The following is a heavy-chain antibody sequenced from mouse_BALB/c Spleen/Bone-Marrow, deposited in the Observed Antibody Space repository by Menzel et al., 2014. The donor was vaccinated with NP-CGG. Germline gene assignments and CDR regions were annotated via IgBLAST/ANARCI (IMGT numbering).Heavy chain of an antibody. Sequence: EVKLVESGGGLVQSGGSRKLSCAASGFTFSSFGMHWVRQAPEKGLEWVAYISSGSSTIYYEDTVKGRFTISRDNPKNTLFIQMTNLRSEDTAMYYCARSGDYYGSRPLFYYLSQGATLTIYS. V-gene: IGHV5-17*02. J-gene: IGHJ2*01. CDR1: GFTFSSFG. CDR3: ARSGDYYGSRPLFYY. CDR2: ISSGSSTI. D-gene: IGHD1-1*01.